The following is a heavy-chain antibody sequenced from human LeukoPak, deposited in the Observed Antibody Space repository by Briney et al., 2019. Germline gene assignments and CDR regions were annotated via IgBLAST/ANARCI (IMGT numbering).Heavy chain of an antibody. Sequence: GGSLRLSCAASGFTFSNAWMSWVRQAPGKGLEWVGRIKSKTDGGTTDFAAPVKARFTISRDDSKNTLYLQMNSLKTEDTAVYYCTTDRGSYDAFDIWGQGTMVTVSS. CDR2: IKSKTDGGTT. CDR3: TTDRGSYDAFDI. D-gene: IGHD1-26*01. J-gene: IGHJ3*02. V-gene: IGHV3-15*01. CDR1: GFTFSNAW.